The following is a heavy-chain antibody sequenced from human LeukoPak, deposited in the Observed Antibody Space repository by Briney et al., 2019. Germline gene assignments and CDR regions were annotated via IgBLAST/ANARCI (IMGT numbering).Heavy chain of an antibody. D-gene: IGHD2-21*02. CDR2: ISSNGGST. Sequence: AGSLRLSCSASGFTFSSCAMHWVRQAPGQGLEYVSAISSNGGSTYYADSVKGRFTISRDNSKNTLYLQMSSLRADDTAVYYCVRRLPTTPHYYFDYWGQGTLVTVSS. V-gene: IGHV3-64D*06. CDR3: VRRLPTTPHYYFDY. J-gene: IGHJ4*02. CDR1: GFTFSSCA.